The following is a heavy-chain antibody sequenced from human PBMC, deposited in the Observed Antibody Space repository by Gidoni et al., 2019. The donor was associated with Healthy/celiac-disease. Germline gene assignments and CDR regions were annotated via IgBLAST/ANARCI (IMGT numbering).Heavy chain of an antibody. D-gene: IGHD6-13*01. V-gene: IGHV1-69*01. CDR1: GGTFSSYA. CDR3: ARDRIAAAGFKLDY. J-gene: IGHJ4*02. Sequence: EVKKPRSSVKVPCKASGGTFSSYAISWVRQAPGQGLEWMGGIISIFGTANYAQKFQGRVTITADDSTSTAYMELSSLRSEDTAVYYCARDRIAAAGFKLDYWGQGTLVTVSS. CDR2: IISIFGTA.